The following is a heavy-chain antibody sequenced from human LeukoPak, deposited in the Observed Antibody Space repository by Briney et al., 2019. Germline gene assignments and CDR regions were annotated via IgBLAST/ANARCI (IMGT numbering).Heavy chain of an antibody. CDR1: GGSFSGYY. Sequence: SETLSLTCAVYGGSFSGYYWSWIRQPPGKGLEWIGETNHSGSTNYNPSLKSRVTISVDTSKNQFSLKLSSVTAADTAVYYCARSMIVVVIHYYYYYGMDAWGQGTTVTVSS. CDR3: ARSMIVVVIHYYYYYGMDA. V-gene: IGHV4-34*01. CDR2: TNHSGST. D-gene: IGHD3-22*01. J-gene: IGHJ6*02.